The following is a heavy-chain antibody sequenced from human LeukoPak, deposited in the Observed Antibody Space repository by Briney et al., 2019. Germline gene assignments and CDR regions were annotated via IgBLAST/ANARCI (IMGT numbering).Heavy chain of an antibody. D-gene: IGHD2-2*01. CDR2: IRSKAYGGTT. CDR1: GFTFGDYA. CDR3: TRNIVVVPAALYYFDY. Sequence: GGSLRLSCTASGFTFGDYAMSWVRQAPGKGLEWVGFIRSKAYGGTTEYAASVKGRFTISRDDSKSIAYLQMNSLKTEDTAVYYCTRNIVVVPAALYYFDYWGQGTLVTVSS. V-gene: IGHV3-49*04. J-gene: IGHJ4*02.